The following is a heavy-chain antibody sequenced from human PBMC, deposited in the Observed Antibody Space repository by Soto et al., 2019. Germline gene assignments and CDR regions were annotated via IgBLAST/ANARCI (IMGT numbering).Heavy chain of an antibody. D-gene: IGHD5-12*01. Sequence: GESLKISCEASGYSFTSYWIGWVRQMPGKGLEWMGIIHPGDSDTKYSPSFQGQATISADRSISTAYLQWSSLKASDTAMYYCARQGSGYSGHAPFGGSNDYWGQGTLVTVSS. CDR2: IHPGDSDT. V-gene: IGHV5-51*01. J-gene: IGHJ4*02. CDR3: ARQGSGYSGHAPFGGSNDY. CDR1: GYSFTSYW.